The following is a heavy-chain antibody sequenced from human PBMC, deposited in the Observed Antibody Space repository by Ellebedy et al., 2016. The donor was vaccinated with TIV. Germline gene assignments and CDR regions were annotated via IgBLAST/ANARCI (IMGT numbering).Heavy chain of an antibody. D-gene: IGHD6-19*01. CDR3: AKGTQWLGRTCFDY. Sequence: GESLKISCAASGFTFTSYAMSLVRQAPGKGLEWVSSLSGSGGRADYADPVKGRFTISRDNSKNTLYLQMNSLRAGDTAVYYCAKGTQWLGRTCFDYWGQGTLVTVSS. CDR2: LSGSGGRA. J-gene: IGHJ4*02. CDR1: GFTFTSYA. V-gene: IGHV3-23*01.